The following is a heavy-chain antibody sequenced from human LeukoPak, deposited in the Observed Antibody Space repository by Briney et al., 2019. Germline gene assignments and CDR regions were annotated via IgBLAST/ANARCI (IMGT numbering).Heavy chain of an antibody. CDR1: GFTFTGYY. D-gene: IGHD4-17*01. CDR2: INLNSGGT. Sequence: ASVKVSCKTSGFTFTGYYMHWVRQAPGQGLAWMGWINLNSGGTNYAQNFQGRVTMTRDTSITTAYMELSRLTSDDTAVYYCARDRVTTNTPYFDSWGQGTLVTVSS. V-gene: IGHV1-2*02. J-gene: IGHJ4*02. CDR3: ARDRVTTNTPYFDS.